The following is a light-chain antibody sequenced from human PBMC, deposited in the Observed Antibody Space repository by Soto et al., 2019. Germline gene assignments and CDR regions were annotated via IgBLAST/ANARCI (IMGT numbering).Light chain of an antibody. CDR1: SSDVGAYNY. V-gene: IGLV2-14*03. CDR3: CSYTTSSTYV. CDR2: DVN. Sequence: ALTQPASVSGSPGQSIAISCTGTSSDVGAYNYVSWYQQHPGKAPKLMIYDVNNRPSGVSNRFSGSKSGNTASLTISGLQAEDEADYYCCSYTTSSTYVFGTGTKLTVL. J-gene: IGLJ1*01.